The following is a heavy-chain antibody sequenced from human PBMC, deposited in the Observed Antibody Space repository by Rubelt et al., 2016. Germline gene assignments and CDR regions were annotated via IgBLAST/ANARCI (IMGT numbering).Heavy chain of an antibody. CDR2: INHSGST. V-gene: IGHV4-34*01. D-gene: IGHD6-13*01. Sequence: QVQLQQWSAGLLKPSETLSLTCAVYGGSFSGYYWSWIRQPPGKGLEWIGEINHSGSTNYNPSLKRRVTISVDTSKNQFSLKLSSVTAADTAVDYCAGGLARAAAAPRRLWFDPWGQGTLVTVSS. CDR3: AGGLARAAAAPRRLWFDP. J-gene: IGHJ5*02. CDR1: GGSFSGYY.